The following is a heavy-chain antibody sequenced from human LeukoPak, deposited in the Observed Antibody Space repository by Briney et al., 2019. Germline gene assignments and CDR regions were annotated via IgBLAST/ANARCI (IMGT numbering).Heavy chain of an antibody. Sequence: AASVKVSCKASGYTFTNYTINWVRLAPGQGLEWMGWISAYNGNTNYAQKLQGRVTMTTDTSTSTAYMELRSLRSDDTAVYYCARASEYYYDSSGYFHYFDYWGQGTLVTASS. V-gene: IGHV1-18*01. J-gene: IGHJ4*02. CDR1: GYTFTNYT. CDR3: ARASEYYYDSSGYFHYFDY. CDR2: ISAYNGNT. D-gene: IGHD3-22*01.